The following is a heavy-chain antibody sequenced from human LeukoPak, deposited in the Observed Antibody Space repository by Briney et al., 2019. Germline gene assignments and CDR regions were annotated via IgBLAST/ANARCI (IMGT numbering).Heavy chain of an antibody. V-gene: IGHV3-48*03. Sequence: GGSPRLPCAASGFTFSSYEMNWVRQAPGKGLEWVSYISSSGSTIYYADSVKGRFTISRDNSKNTLYLQMNSLRAEDTAVYYCAKDGFGYCGGDCYTYYYYMDVWGKGTTVTISS. J-gene: IGHJ6*03. D-gene: IGHD2-21*02. CDR1: GFTFSSYE. CDR2: ISSSGSTI. CDR3: AKDGFGYCGGDCYTYYYYMDV.